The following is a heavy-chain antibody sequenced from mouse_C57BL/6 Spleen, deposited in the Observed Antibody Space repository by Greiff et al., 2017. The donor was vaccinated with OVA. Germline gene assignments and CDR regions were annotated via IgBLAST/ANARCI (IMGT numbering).Heavy chain of an antibody. V-gene: IGHV1-82*01. D-gene: IGHD2-4*01. Sequence: VQLVESGPELVKPGASVKISCKASGYAFSSSWMNWVKQRPGKGLEWIGRIYPGDGDTNYNGKFKGKATLTADKSSSTAYMQLSSLTSEDSAVYSCANDYGDYFDYWGQGTTLTVSS. CDR1: GYAFSSSW. CDR3: ANDYGDYFDY. J-gene: IGHJ2*01. CDR2: IYPGDGDT.